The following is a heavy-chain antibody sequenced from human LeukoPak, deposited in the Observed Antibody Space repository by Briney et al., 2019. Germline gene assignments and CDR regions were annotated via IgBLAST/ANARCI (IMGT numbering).Heavy chain of an antibody. Sequence: GESLKISCKGSGYSFTSYWIGWVRQMPGKGLEWMGIIYPGDSDTRYSPSFQGQVTISADKSISTAYLQWSSLKASDTAMYYCARYRGLIAAGSSVNWFDPWGQGTLVTVSS. D-gene: IGHD6-13*01. V-gene: IGHV5-51*01. CDR1: GYSFTSYW. CDR3: ARYRGLIAAGSSVNWFDP. CDR2: IYPGDSDT. J-gene: IGHJ5*02.